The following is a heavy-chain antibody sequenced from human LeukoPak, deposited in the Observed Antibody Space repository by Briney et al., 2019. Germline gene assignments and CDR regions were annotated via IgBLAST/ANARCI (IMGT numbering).Heavy chain of an antibody. CDR2: IYYSGST. D-gene: IGHD6-13*01. V-gene: IGHV4-59*08. CDR1: GGSISSYY. CDR3: ARAYSSSWYFNWFDP. J-gene: IGHJ5*02. Sequence: SETLSLTCTVSGGSISSYYWSWIRQPPGKGLEWIGYIYYSGSTNDNPSLKSRVTISVDTSKNQFSLKLSSVTAADTAVYFCARAYSSSWYFNWFDPWGQGTLVTVSS.